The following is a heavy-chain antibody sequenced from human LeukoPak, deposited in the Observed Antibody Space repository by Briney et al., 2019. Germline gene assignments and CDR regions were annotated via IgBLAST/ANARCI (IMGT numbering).Heavy chain of an antibody. CDR2: IKSKTDGGTT. CDR1: GFTFSNAW. J-gene: IGHJ4*02. CDR3: ARGPSGGYCSSTSCYNVCDY. Sequence: GGSLRLSCAASGFTFSNAWMSWVRQAPGKGLEWVGRIKSKTDGGTTDYAAPVKGRFTISRDDSKNTLYLQMNSLRAEDTAVYYCARGPSGGYCSSTSCYNVCDYWGQGTLVTVSS. D-gene: IGHD2-2*02. V-gene: IGHV3-15*01.